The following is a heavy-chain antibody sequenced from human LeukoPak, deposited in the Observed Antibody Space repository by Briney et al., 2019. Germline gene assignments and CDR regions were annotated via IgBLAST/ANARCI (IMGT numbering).Heavy chain of an antibody. Sequence: PGRSLRLSCAASGFTFSSYAMSWVRQAPGKGLEWVSAISGSGGSTYYADSVKGRFTISRDNSKNTLYLQMNSLRAEDTAVYYCAKDDGVIVVVPAAKGYWGQGTLVTVSS. V-gene: IGHV3-23*01. J-gene: IGHJ4*02. D-gene: IGHD2-2*01. CDR3: AKDDGVIVVVPAAKGY. CDR2: ISGSGGST. CDR1: GFTFSSYA.